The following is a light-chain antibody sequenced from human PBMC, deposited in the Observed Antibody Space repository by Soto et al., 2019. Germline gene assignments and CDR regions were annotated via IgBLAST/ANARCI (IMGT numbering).Light chain of an antibody. CDR3: MQALQTPRT. J-gene: IGKJ1*01. CDR2: LGS. V-gene: IGKV2-28*01. Sequence: EIVMTQSPLSLPVTPGEPASISCRSSQSLLHSNGYNYLDWYLQKPGQSPQILIYLGSNRASGVPDRFSGSISGTDFTLKISRVEAEDVGVYYCMQALQTPRTFGQGTKVEIK. CDR1: QSLLHSNGYNY.